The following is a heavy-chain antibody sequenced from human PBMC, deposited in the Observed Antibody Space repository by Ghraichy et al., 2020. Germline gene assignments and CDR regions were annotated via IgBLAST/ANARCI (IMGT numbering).Heavy chain of an antibody. CDR3: ARSQYSYGYDGFDY. D-gene: IGHD5-18*01. J-gene: IGHJ4*02. CDR2: ISSSSSTI. CDR1: GFTFSSYS. Sequence: GGSLRLSCAASGFTFSSYSMNWVRQAPGKGLEWVSYISSSSSTIYYADSVKGRFTISRDNAKNSLYLQMNSLRDEDTAVYYCARSQYSYGYDGFDYWGQGTLVTVSS. V-gene: IGHV3-48*02.